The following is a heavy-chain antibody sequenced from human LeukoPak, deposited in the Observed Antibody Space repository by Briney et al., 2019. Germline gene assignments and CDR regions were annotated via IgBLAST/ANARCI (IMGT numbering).Heavy chain of an antibody. CDR1: GGSISSYY. J-gene: IGHJ6*03. D-gene: IGHD6-13*01. CDR2: IYTSGST. Sequence: SETLSLTCTVSGGSISSYYWSWIRQPAGKGLEWIGRIYTSGSTNYNPSLKSRVTMSVDTSKNQFSLKLSSVTAADTAVYYCARLGYSSSWYYGIDYYYYMDVWGKGTTVTVSS. CDR3: ARLGYSSSWYYGIDYYYYMDV. V-gene: IGHV4-4*07.